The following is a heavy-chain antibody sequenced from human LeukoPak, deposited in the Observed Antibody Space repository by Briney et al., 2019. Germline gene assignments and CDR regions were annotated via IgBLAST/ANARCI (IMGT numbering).Heavy chain of an antibody. Sequence: GGSLRLSCAASGFTFSSYAMGWVRQAPGKGLDWFSAISGGSVGATYYADAVKGRFTISRDNSKTTLYLEMNSLRAEDTAVYYCAIGSSSGRPYFFDYWGQGSLVAVSS. CDR2: ISGGSVGAT. D-gene: IGHD3-3*01. V-gene: IGHV3-23*01. J-gene: IGHJ4*02. CDR3: AIGSSSGRPYFFDY. CDR1: GFTFSSYA.